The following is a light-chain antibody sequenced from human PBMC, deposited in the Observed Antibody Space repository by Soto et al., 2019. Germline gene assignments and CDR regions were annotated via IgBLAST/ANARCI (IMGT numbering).Light chain of an antibody. J-gene: IGLJ2*01. V-gene: IGLV2-23*01. Sequence: QSVLTQPASVSGSPGQSITISCTGTSSDVGSSNLVSWYQQRPGKAPKLMIYEGTKRPSGVSDRFSGSKSGNTASLTISGLQAEDEADYYCSSHAYSYTFVIFGGGTKVTVL. CDR2: EGT. CDR1: SSDVGSSNL. CDR3: SSHAYSYTFVI.